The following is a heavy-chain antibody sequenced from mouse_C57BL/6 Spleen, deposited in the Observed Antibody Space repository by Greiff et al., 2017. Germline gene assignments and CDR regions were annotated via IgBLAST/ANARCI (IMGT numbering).Heavy chain of an antibody. CDR3: ARHGYWAYYYAMDY. CDR2: ISGGGGNT. V-gene: IGHV5-9*01. Sequence: DVKLVESGGGLVKPGGSLKLSCAASGFTFSSYTMSWVRQTPETRLEWVATISGGGGNTYYPDSVKGRFTISRDNAKNTLYLQMSSLMSEDTALYYCARHGYWAYYYAMDYWGQGTSVTVSS. CDR1: GFTFSSYT. J-gene: IGHJ4*01.